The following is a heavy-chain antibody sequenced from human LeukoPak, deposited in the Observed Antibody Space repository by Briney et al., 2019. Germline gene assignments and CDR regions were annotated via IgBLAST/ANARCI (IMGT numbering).Heavy chain of an antibody. V-gene: IGHV3-74*01. D-gene: IGHD3-22*01. Sequence: GGSLRLPCAASGFTFSSYWMHWVRQAPGKGLVWVSRINSDGSSTTYADSVKGRFTISRDNAKNTLYLQMNSLRAEDTAVYYCARVFWYDSSFDYWGQGTLVTVSS. CDR2: INSDGSST. CDR1: GFTFSSYW. J-gene: IGHJ4*02. CDR3: ARVFWYDSSFDY.